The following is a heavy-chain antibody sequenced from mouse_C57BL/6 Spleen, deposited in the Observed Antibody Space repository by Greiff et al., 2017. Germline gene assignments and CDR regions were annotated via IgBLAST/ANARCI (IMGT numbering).Heavy chain of an antibody. V-gene: IGHV1-82*01. J-gene: IGHJ2*01. D-gene: IGHD1-1*01. CDR1: GYAFSSSW. Sequence: VQLQQSGPELVKPGASVKISCKASGYAFSSSWMNWVKQRHGKGLEWIGRIYPGDGDTNYNGKFKGKATLTADKSSSTAYMQLSSLTSEDSAVYYCARGGTTVVPDYWGPGTTLTV. CDR3: ARGGTTVVPDY. CDR2: IYPGDGDT.